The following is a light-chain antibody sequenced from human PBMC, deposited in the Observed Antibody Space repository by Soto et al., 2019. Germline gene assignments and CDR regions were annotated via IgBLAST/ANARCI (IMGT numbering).Light chain of an antibody. Sequence: DIQMTQSPSTLSASVGDRVTITCRASQSISSWLAWYQQKPGKATKLLIYKASSLESGVPSRFSGSGSGTEFTLTISSLQPDDFATYYCQQYNSYSEYTFGQGTKLEIK. CDR1: QSISSW. CDR2: KAS. V-gene: IGKV1-5*03. CDR3: QQYNSYSEYT. J-gene: IGKJ2*01.